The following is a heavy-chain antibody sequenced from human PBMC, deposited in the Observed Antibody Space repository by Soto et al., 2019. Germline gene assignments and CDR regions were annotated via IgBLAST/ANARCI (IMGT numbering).Heavy chain of an antibody. CDR1: GGTFSSYA. D-gene: IGHD5-18*01. V-gene: IGHV1-69*13. CDR2: IIPIFGTA. J-gene: IGHJ4*02. CDR3: VLQLWPQGQVDY. Sequence: SVKVSCKASGGTFSSYAISWVRQAPGQGLEWMGGIIPIFGTANYAQKFQGRVTITADESTSTAYMELSSLRSEDTAVYYCVLQLWPQGQVDYWGQGTLVTVSS.